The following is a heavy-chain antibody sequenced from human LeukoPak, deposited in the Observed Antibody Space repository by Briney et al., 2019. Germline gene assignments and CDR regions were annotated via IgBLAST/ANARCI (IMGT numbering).Heavy chain of an antibody. CDR1: GGSFSGYY. CDR3: AREGVRGYSYGYSPMGYYYYGMDV. V-gene: IGHV4-34*01. D-gene: IGHD5-18*01. Sequence: SETLSLTCAVYGGSFSGYYWSWIRQPPGKGLEWIGEINHSGSTNYNPSLKSRVTISVDTSKNQFSLKLSSVTAADTAVYCCAREGVRGYSYGYSPMGYYYYGMDVWGQGTTVTVSS. CDR2: INHSGST. J-gene: IGHJ6*02.